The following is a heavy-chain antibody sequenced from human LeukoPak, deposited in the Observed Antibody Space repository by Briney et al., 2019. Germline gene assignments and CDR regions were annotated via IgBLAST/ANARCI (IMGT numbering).Heavy chain of an antibody. CDR1: GGSFSGYY. J-gene: IGHJ5*02. D-gene: IGHD3-10*01. CDR2: INHSGST. V-gene: IGHV4-34*01. CDR3: ATRRGGFDR. Sequence: SETLSLTCAVYGGSFSGYYWSWIRQPPGKGLEWIGEINHSGSTNYNPSLKSRVTISVDTSKNQFSLKLSSVTAADTAVYYCATRRGGFDRWGQGTLVTVSS.